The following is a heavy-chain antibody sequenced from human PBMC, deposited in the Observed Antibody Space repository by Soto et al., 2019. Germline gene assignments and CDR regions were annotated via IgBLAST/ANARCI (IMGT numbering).Heavy chain of an antibody. CDR1: GFTFSSYA. J-gene: IGHJ4*02. V-gene: IGHV3-23*01. CDR2: ISGSGGST. CDR3: AKMCPGYSSGWPYYFDY. Sequence: EVQLLESGGGLVQPGGSLRLSCAASGFTFSSYAMGWVRQAPGKGLEWVSAISGSGGSTYYADSVNGRFTISRDNSKNTLYLQMNSLRAEDTAVYYCAKMCPGYSSGWPYYFDYWGQGTLVTVSS. D-gene: IGHD6-19*01.